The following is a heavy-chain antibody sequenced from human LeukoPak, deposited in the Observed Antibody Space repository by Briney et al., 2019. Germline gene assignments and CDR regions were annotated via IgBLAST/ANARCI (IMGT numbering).Heavy chain of an antibody. J-gene: IGHJ4*02. D-gene: IGHD6-6*01. Sequence: PGGSLRLSCAASGFTFSSYAMHWVRQAPGKGLEWVAVISYDGSNKYYADSVKGRFTISRDNSKNTLYLQMNSLRAEDTAVYYCAKENGIAARPVADYWGQGTLVTVSS. CDR1: GFTFSSYA. CDR2: ISYDGSNK. CDR3: AKENGIAARPVADY. V-gene: IGHV3-30-3*02.